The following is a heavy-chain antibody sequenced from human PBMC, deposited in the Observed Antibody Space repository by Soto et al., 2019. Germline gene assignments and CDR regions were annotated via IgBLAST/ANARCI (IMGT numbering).Heavy chain of an antibody. CDR1: GFTFTKYW. Sequence: EVQLVESGGGLVQPGGSLRLSCETSGFTFTKYWMSWVRQVPGKGLEWVANVKQDGSEKYYLDSVEGRFIISRDNAKNSLDLEMNSLRVEDTAGYYCARDHMRDWGQGVQVTVSA. J-gene: IGHJ4*02. V-gene: IGHV3-7*03. CDR3: ARDHMRD. CDR2: VKQDGSEK.